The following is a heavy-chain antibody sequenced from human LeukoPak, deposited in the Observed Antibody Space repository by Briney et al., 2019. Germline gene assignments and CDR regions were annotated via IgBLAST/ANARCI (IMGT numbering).Heavy chain of an antibody. CDR2: INHSGST. Sequence: SETLSLTCTVSGGSISSYWSWIRQPPGKGLEWIGEINHSGSTNYNPSLKSRVTISVDTSKNQFSLKLSSVTAADTAVYYCARGPGLFDYWGQGTLVTVSS. D-gene: IGHD3-10*01. V-gene: IGHV4-34*01. CDR1: GGSISSY. J-gene: IGHJ4*02. CDR3: ARGPGLFDY.